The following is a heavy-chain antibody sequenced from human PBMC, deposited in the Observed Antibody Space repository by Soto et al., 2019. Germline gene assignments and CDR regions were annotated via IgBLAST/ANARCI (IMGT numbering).Heavy chain of an antibody. Sequence: QVQLHQWGAGLLRPAETLSLTCAINGGSFTGYYWSWIRQAPGEALEWIGEINHGGATNVHPSLKSRSLISMDASKTQFTVNMTSVSAADTASYFCARGRVHLVPGTRHRYYAMDVWGQGIAVIISS. D-gene: IGHD2-8*01. CDR2: INHGGAT. CDR3: ARGRVHLVPGTRHRYYAMDV. V-gene: IGHV4-34*01. J-gene: IGHJ6*02. CDR1: GGSFTGYY.